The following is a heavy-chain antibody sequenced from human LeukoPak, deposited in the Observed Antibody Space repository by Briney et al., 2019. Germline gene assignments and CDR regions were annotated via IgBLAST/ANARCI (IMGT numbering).Heavy chain of an antibody. Sequence: PSETLSLTCSASGASTSRRYWSWIRQSPGRTLKRIGHIYDGRDTKYNPSLTSRVTISVDTSRNQFSLSLTSVTAADTAIYYCAQTTGWPGFDFWGPGALVTVSS. J-gene: IGHJ4*02. D-gene: IGHD6-19*01. CDR2: IYDGRDT. CDR1: GASTSRRY. V-gene: IGHV4-59*08. CDR3: AQTTGWPGFDF.